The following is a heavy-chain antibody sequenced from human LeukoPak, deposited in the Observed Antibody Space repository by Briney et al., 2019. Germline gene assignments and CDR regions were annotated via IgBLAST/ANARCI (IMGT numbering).Heavy chain of an antibody. CDR2: ISSSSSYI. V-gene: IGHV3-21*01. Sequence: PGGSLRLSCAASGFTFSSYSMNWVRQAPGKGLEWVSSISSSSSYIYYADSMKGRFTISRDNSKNTLYLQMNSLRAEDTAVYYCARAHRMATANFDYWGQGTLVTVSS. D-gene: IGHD5-24*01. J-gene: IGHJ4*02. CDR1: GFTFSSYS. CDR3: ARAHRMATANFDY.